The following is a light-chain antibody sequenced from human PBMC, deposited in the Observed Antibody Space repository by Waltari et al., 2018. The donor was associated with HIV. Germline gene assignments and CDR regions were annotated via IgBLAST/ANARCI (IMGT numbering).Light chain of an antibody. CDR2: AAS. CDR3: QQSYSTPPVT. J-gene: IGKJ3*01. V-gene: IGKV1-39*01. Sequence: DIQMTQSPSSLSASVGDRVTITCRPSQSISSYLNWYQQKPGKAPKLLIYAASSLQSGVPSRFSGSGTGTDFTLTISSLQPEDFATYYCQQSYSTPPVTFGPGTKVDIK. CDR1: QSISSY.